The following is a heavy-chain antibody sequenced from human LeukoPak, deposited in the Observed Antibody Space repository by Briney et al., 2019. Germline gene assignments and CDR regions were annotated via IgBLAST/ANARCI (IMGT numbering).Heavy chain of an antibody. CDR3: ARAPSGRYDSSGYYYLY. CDR1: GYTFTGYY. V-gene: IGHV1-2*06. CDR2: INPNSGGT. D-gene: IGHD3-22*01. Sequence: ASVKVSCKASGYTFTGYYMHWVRQAPGQGLEWMGRINPNSGGTNYAQKFQGRVTMTRDTSISTAYMELSRLRSDDTAVYYCARAPSGRYDSSGYYYLYWGQGTLVTVSS. J-gene: IGHJ4*02.